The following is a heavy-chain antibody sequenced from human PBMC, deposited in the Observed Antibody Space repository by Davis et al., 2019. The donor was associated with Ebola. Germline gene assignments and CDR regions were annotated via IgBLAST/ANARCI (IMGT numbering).Heavy chain of an antibody. Sequence: AASVKVSCKASGGTFSSYDINWVRQATGQGLEWMGWMNPNSGNTGYAQKFQGRVTMTRNTSISTAYMELSSLRSEDTAVYYCARGAHEVVIGDYWGQGTLVTVSS. CDR2: MNPNSGNT. CDR1: GGTFSSYD. V-gene: IGHV1-8*02. D-gene: IGHD3-22*01. CDR3: ARGAHEVVIGDY. J-gene: IGHJ4*02.